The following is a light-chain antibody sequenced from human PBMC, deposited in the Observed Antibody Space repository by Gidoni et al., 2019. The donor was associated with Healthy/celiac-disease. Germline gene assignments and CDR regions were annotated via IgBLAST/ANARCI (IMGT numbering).Light chain of an antibody. CDR1: QTISSY. Sequence: DIQMTQSPSSLSASVGDRVTITCRASQTISSYLNWYQQKPGKAPKLLIYAASSLQSAVPSSFSGSGSGTEFTLTISSLQPEDFATYYCQQSYSTPYSFGQGTKLEIK. CDR3: QQSYSTPYS. V-gene: IGKV1-39*01. J-gene: IGKJ2*03. CDR2: AAS.